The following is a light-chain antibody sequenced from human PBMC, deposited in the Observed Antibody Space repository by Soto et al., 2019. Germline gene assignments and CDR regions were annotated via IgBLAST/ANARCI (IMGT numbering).Light chain of an antibody. J-gene: IGKJ5*01. CDR3: KQYKEWPPFT. CDR2: GAS. V-gene: IGKV3-15*01. CDR1: QYVSNK. Sequence: EIVMTQSPATLSVSPGETATLSCRASQYVSNKVAWYQQKPGQAPSLLILGASTRATGGPARFSGSGSGTEFTLSISSLQSEDFAVYYCKQYKEWPPFTFGQGTRLEI.